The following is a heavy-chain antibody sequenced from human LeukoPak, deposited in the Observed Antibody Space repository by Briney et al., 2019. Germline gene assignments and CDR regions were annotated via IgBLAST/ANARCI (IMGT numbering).Heavy chain of an antibody. V-gene: IGHV3-66*01. D-gene: IGHD3-22*01. CDR1: GFTVSSNY. CDR3: AYDSSGYYYFQH. Sequence: GGSLRLSCAASGFTVSSNYMSWVRQAPGKGLEWVSVIYSGGSTYYADSVKGRFTISRDNSKNTLYLQMNSLRAEDTAVYYCAYDSSGYYYFQHWGQGTLVTVSS. J-gene: IGHJ1*01. CDR2: IYSGGST.